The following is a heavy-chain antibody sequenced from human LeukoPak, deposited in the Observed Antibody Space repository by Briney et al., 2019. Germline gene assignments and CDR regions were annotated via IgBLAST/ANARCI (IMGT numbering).Heavy chain of an antibody. V-gene: IGHV3-23*01. CDR3: AKRYCSGGSCYYYYYYGMDV. J-gene: IGHJ6*02. D-gene: IGHD2-15*01. CDR2: ISGSGGST. CDR1: GFTFSSYA. Sequence: GGSLRLSCAASGFTFSSYAMSWVRQAPGKGLEWVSAISGSGGSTYYADSVKGRFTISRDNSKNTLYLQMNSLRAEDTAVYYCAKRYCSGGSCYYYYYYGMDVWGQGTTVTVSS.